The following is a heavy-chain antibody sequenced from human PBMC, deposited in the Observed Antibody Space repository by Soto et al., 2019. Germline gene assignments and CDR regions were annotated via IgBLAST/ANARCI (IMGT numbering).Heavy chain of an antibody. CDR2: ISGSGGST. J-gene: IGHJ3*02. CDR1: GFTFSSYA. CDR3: AKVFSRSSSWGGDAFDI. V-gene: IGHV3-23*01. D-gene: IGHD6-13*01. Sequence: EVQLLESGGGLVQPGGSLRLSCAASGFTFSSYAMSWVRQAPGKGLEWVSAISGSGGSTYYADSVKGRFTISRDNSKNLGYLQMNSLRAEETAVYYWAKVFSRSSSWGGDAFDIWGQGTMVTVSS.